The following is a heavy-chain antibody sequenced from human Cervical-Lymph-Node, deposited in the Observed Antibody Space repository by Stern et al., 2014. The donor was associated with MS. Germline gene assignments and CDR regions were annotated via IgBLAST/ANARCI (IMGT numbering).Heavy chain of an antibody. CDR3: ARVNILTGYYVFDF. Sequence: VQLVESGGGVVQPGKSLRLSCVASESEFSNFAMHGLRQAPGKEKEWEAFLAYDGDNKDYRDSVNGRFTISRDNSQSTLFLHMNSLRVEDTAVYYCARVNILTGYYVFDFWGQGALVTVSS. CDR2: LAYDGDNK. J-gene: IGHJ4*02. V-gene: IGHV3-30-3*01. CDR1: ESEFSNFA. D-gene: IGHD3-9*01.